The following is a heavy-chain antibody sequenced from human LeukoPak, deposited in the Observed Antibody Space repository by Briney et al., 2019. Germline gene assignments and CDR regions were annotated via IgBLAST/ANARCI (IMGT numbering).Heavy chain of an antibody. CDR2: LRYDGSYE. V-gene: IGHV3-30*02. J-gene: IGHJ4*02. D-gene: IGHD2-15*01. CDR1: GFTFSSYS. CDR3: AKGPSINSATGEDFDY. Sequence: PGGSLRLSCAASGFTFSSYSMNWVRQAPGKGLEWVAFLRYDGSYEYYADSVKGRFTISRDNSKNTLYLQMNSLRAEDTAVYYCAKGPSINSATGEDFDYGGQGTLVTVSS.